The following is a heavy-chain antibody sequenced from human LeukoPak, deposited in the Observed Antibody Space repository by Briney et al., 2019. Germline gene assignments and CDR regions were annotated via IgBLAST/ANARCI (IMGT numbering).Heavy chain of an antibody. CDR1: GFTFSDHY. J-gene: IGHJ6*03. V-gene: IGHV3-72*01. D-gene: IGHD3-3*01. Sequence: GGSLRLSCAASGFTFSDHYMDWVRQAPGKGLEWVGRTRNKANSYTTEYAASVKGRFTIPRDDSKNSLYLQMNSLKTEDTAVYYCARGIDFWSGYYYMDVWGKGTTVTVSS. CDR3: ARGIDFWSGYYYMDV. CDR2: TRNKANSYTT.